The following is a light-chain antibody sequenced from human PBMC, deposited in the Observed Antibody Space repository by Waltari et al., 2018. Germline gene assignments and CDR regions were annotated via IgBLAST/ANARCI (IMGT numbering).Light chain of an antibody. Sequence: QSALTQPPSLSGSPGESLTLTCTGTTNDVATYTLPTWYQQHPDKAPKLIIFEVTKRPSRVSNRFSGSKSGNTASLTISGLQAEDEADYYCCSYAGTTSIYVFGSGTKVTVL. CDR2: EVT. J-gene: IGLJ1*01. CDR1: TNDVATYTL. V-gene: IGLV2-23*02. CDR3: CSYAGTTSIYV.